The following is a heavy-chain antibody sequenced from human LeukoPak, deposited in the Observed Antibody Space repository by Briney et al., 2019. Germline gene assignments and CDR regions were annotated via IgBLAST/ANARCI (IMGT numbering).Heavy chain of an antibody. CDR3: ARDVFGLDY. Sequence: GRSLRLSCAASGFTFSSYAMHWVRQAPGKGLEWVAVISYDGSNKYYADSVKGRFTISRDNSKNTLYLQMNSLRAEDTAVYYCARDVFGLDYWGQGTLVTVSS. V-gene: IGHV3-30-3*01. D-gene: IGHD3-10*01. CDR1: GFTFSSYA. CDR2: ISYDGSNK. J-gene: IGHJ4*02.